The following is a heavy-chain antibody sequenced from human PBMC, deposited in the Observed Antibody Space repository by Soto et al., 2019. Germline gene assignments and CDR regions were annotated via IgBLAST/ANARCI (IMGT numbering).Heavy chain of an antibody. J-gene: IGHJ6*02. Sequence: GESLTISCKGSGYSFTSYWISWVLQMPGKGLEWMGRIDPSDSYTNYSPSFQGHVTISADKSISTAYLQWSSLKASDTAMYYCVRVMASPGYYSYGMDIWGQGATLTISS. D-gene: IGHD2-8*01. CDR2: IDPSDSYT. CDR3: VRVMASPGYYSYGMDI. V-gene: IGHV5-10-1*01. CDR1: GYSFTSYW.